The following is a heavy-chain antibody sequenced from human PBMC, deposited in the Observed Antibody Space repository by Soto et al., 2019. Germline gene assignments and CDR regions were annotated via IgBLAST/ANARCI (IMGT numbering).Heavy chain of an antibody. D-gene: IGHD6-19*01. CDR2: IYPGDSDT. CDR3: ARQGYSSGWTGGFDY. Sequence: GESLKISCKGSGYSFTSYWIGWVRQMPGKGLEWMGIIYPGDSDTRYSPSFQGQVTISADKSISTAYLQGSSLKASDTAMYYCARQGYSSGWTGGFDYWGQGTLVTVSS. V-gene: IGHV5-51*01. CDR1: GYSFTSYW. J-gene: IGHJ4*02.